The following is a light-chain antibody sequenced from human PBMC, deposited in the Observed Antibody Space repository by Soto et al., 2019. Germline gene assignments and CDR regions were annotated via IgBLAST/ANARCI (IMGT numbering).Light chain of an antibody. CDR1: QSISSY. J-gene: IGKJ1*01. Sequence: DIQMTQSPSSLSASVGDRVTITCRASQSISSYLDWYQHNPGKAPKRQIAVASTLQRGVPSRFSGSGSGTEFTLTISSLQPEDFATYYCLQHNSFPWTFGRGTKVDIK. V-gene: IGKV1-17*01. CDR3: LQHNSFPWT. CDR2: VAS.